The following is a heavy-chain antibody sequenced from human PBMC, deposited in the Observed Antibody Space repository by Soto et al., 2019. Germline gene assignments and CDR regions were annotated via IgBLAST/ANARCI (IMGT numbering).Heavy chain of an antibody. Sequence: QVQLQQWGAGLLKPSETLSLTCAVYGGSFSGYYWSWIRQPPGKGLEWIGEINHSGSTNYNPSLKSRVTISVDTSKNQFSLKQSSVTAADTAVYYCARVIRFFGYGMDVWGQGTTVTVSS. J-gene: IGHJ6*02. CDR2: INHSGST. D-gene: IGHD3-3*01. V-gene: IGHV4-34*01. CDR1: GGSFSGYY. CDR3: ARVIRFFGYGMDV.